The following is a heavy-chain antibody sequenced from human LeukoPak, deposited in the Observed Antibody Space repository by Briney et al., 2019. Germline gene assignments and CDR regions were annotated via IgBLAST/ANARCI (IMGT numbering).Heavy chain of an antibody. J-gene: IGHJ4*02. CDR2: ISTNGGST. D-gene: IGHD3-10*01. CDR3: ARGFRYYGSGIDY. V-gene: IGHV3-64*01. CDR1: GFTFSEYS. Sequence: GGSLRLSCAASGFTFSEYSMHWVRQAPGKGLEYVSAISTNGGSTYYANSVKGRFAISRDDPKNTLDLQMGSLRPEDMAVYYCARGFRYYGSGIDYWGQGTLVTVSS.